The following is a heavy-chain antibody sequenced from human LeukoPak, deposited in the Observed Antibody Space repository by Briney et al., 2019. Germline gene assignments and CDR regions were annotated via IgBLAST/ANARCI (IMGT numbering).Heavy chain of an antibody. V-gene: IGHV4-30-4*01. CDR2: IYYSGST. CDR1: GGSISSGDYY. Sequence: SETLSLTCTVSGGSISSGDYYWSWIRQPPGKGLEWIGYIYYSGSTYYNPSLKSRVTISVDTSKNQFSLKLSSVTAADTAVYYCARAPETMVRGVIGWFDPWGQGTLVTVSS. J-gene: IGHJ5*02. D-gene: IGHD3-10*01. CDR3: ARAPETMVRGVIGWFDP.